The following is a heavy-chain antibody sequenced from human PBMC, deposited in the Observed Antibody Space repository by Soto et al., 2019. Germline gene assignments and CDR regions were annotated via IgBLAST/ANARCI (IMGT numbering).Heavy chain of an antibody. J-gene: IGHJ4*02. CDR3: ATTDYGDNPNFDY. V-gene: IGHV1-69*05. CDR1: GGTFSSYA. D-gene: IGHD4-17*01. CDR2: IIPIFGTA. Sequence: SVKVSCKASGGTFSSYAISWVRQAPGQGLEWMGGIIPIFGTANYAQKFQGRVTITRDTSTSTVYMELSSLRSEDTAVYYCATTDYGDNPNFDYWGQGTLVTVSS.